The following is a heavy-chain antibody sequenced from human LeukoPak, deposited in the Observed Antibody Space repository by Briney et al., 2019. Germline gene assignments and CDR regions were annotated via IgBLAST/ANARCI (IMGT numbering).Heavy chain of an antibody. CDR2: ISGSGGST. J-gene: IGHJ4*02. D-gene: IGHD3-10*01. CDR3: AKNGWFGELSHLDY. CDR1: GFTFSSYG. Sequence: GGSLRLSCAASGFTFSSYGMSWVRQAPGKGLEWVSAISGSGGSTYYADSVKGRFTISRDNSKNTLYLQMNSLRAEDTAVYYCAKNGWFGELSHLDYWGQGTLVTVSS. V-gene: IGHV3-23*01.